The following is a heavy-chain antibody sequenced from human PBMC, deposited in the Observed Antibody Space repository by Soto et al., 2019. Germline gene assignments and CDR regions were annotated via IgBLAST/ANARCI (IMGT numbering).Heavy chain of an antibody. Sequence: NPSETLSLTCTVSGGSISSGGYYWSWIRQHPGKGLEWIGYIYYSGSTYYNPSLKSRVTISVDTSKNQFSLKLSSVTAADTAVYYCARSHYDILTGYYYYYYGMDVWGQGTTVTVSS. CDR1: GGSISSGGYY. D-gene: IGHD3-9*01. J-gene: IGHJ6*02. V-gene: IGHV4-31*03. CDR3: ARSHYDILTGYYYYYYGMDV. CDR2: IYYSGST.